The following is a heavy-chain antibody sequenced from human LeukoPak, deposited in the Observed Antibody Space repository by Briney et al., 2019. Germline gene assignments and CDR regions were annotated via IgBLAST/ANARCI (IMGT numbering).Heavy chain of an antibody. CDR2: IYYSGST. CDR3: GRLSYNSYGMDV. Sequence: SETLSLTCTVSGGSISSYYWSWIRQPPGKGLEWIGYIYYSGSTNYNPSLKSRVTISEDTSKNQFSLKLTSVTAADTAVYYCGRLSYNSYGMDVWGQGTTVAVSS. CDR1: GGSISSYY. J-gene: IGHJ6*02. V-gene: IGHV4-59*08. D-gene: IGHD1-14*01.